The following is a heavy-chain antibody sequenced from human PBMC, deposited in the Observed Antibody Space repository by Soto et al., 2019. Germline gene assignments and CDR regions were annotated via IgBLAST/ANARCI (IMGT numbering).Heavy chain of an antibody. CDR3: ARGPDRVSRAFDL. V-gene: IGHV3-33*01. CDR2: IWYDGSNK. J-gene: IGHJ3*01. CDR1: GFTFSSYG. Sequence: GGSLRLSCAASGFTFSSYGMHWVRQAPGKGLEWVAVIWYDGSNKYYADSVKGRFTISRDNSKSTLYLQMNSLRAEDTAVYYCARGPDRVSRAFDLWGQGNMVTVPS.